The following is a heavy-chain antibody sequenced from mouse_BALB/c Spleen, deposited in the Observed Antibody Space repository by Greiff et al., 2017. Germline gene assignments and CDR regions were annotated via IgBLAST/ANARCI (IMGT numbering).Heavy chain of an antibody. V-gene: IGHV5-4*02. CDR2: ISDGGSYT. J-gene: IGHJ2*01. CDR1: GFTFSDYY. Sequence: EVKLQESGGGLVKPGGSLKLSCAASGFTFSDYYMYWVRQTPEKRLEWVATISDGGSYTYYPDSVKGRFTISRDNAKNNLYLQMSSLKSEDTAMYYCARGHFDYWGQGTTLTVSS. CDR3: ARGHFDY.